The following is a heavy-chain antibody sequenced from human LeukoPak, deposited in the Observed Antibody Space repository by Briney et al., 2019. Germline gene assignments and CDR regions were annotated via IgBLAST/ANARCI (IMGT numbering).Heavy chain of an antibody. Sequence: GGSLRLSCAASGFTFSSYAMHWVRQAPGKGLEWVVVISYDGSNKYYADSVKGRFTISRDNSKNTLYLQMNSLRAEDTAVYYCARDKKEWLGAFDIWGQGTMVTVSS. CDR2: ISYDGSNK. J-gene: IGHJ3*02. V-gene: IGHV3-30*04. CDR3: ARDKKEWLGAFDI. D-gene: IGHD3-3*01. CDR1: GFTFSSYA.